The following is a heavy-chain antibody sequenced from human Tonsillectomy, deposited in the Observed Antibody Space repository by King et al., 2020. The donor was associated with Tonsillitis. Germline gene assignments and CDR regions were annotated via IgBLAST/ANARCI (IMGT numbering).Heavy chain of an antibody. CDR1: GGSISSGGYS. Sequence: LQLQESGPGLVKPSQTLSLTCAVSGGSISSGGYSWSWIRQPPGKGLEWIGYIYYSGSTYYNPSLKTRVIISVDTSKNQFSLKLSSMTAADTAVYYCATGGVTTFDAFDIWGQGTMVTVSS. D-gene: IGHD1-1*01. CDR2: IYYSGST. J-gene: IGHJ3*02. CDR3: ATGGVTTFDAFDI. V-gene: IGHV4-30-4*07.